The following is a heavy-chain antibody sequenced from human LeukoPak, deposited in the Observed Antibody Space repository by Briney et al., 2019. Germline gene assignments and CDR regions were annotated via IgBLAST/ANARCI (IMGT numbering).Heavy chain of an antibody. CDR3: ARDRTGIVVARYNWFDP. D-gene: IGHD3-22*01. J-gene: IGHJ5*02. CDR1: GYTFTGYY. V-gene: IGHV1-46*01. CDR2: INPSGGST. Sequence: ASVKVSCKASGYTFTGYYMHWVRQAPGQGLEWMGIINPSGGSTSYAQKFQGRVTMTRDMSTSTVYMELSSLRSEDTAVYYCARDRTGIVVARYNWFDPWGQGTLVTVSS.